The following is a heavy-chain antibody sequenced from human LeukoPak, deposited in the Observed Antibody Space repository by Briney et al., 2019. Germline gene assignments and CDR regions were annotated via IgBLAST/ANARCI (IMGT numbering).Heavy chain of an antibody. D-gene: IGHD5-24*01. CDR3: ARVGDHLHWNLDL. CDR1: GFTLSTYY. V-gene: IGHV3-53*01. Sequence: GGSLRLSCAASGFTLSTYYMNWVRQAPGKGLEWVSIIYSGGTTYYADSVKGRFTISRDTSKNTLSLQMNSLRAEDTAVYFCARVGDHLHWNLDLWGRGTLVTVSS. J-gene: IGHJ2*01. CDR2: IYSGGTT.